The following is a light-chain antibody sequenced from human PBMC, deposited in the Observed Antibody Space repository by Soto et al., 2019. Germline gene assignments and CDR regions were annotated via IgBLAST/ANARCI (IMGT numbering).Light chain of an antibody. V-gene: IGLV3-21*04. J-gene: IGLJ2*01. CDR2: YDS. Sequence: YELTQPPSVSVAPGKTARITCGGNNIGSKSVHWYQQKPGQAPVLVIYYDSDRPSGIPERFSGSNSGNTATLTISRVEAGDEADYYCQVWDSTSDHPDVVFGGGTKLTVL. CDR1: NIGSKS. CDR3: QVWDSTSDHPDVV.